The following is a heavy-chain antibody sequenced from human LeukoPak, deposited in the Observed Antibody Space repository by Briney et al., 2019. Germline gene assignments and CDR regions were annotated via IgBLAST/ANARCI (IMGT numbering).Heavy chain of an antibody. CDR3: AKGDSSSWLFDY. CDR2: ISGSGGTT. Sequence: GGSLRLSCAASGFTFSSYAMSWVRQAPGKGLEWVSGISGSGGTTYYADSVKGRFTISRDNSKNTLYLQMNSLRAEDTAVYYCAKGDSSSWLFDYWGREPWSPSPQ. D-gene: IGHD6-13*01. CDR1: GFTFSSYA. J-gene: IGHJ4*02. V-gene: IGHV3-23*01.